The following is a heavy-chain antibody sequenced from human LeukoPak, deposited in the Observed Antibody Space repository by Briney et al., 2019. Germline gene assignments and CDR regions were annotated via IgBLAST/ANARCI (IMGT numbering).Heavy chain of an antibody. V-gene: IGHV1-69*04. CDR3: ATPNSFYDSSGYFPTDAFDI. D-gene: IGHD3-22*01. CDR2: IIPILDIA. Sequence: GASVKVSCKASGGTLSTYAISWVRQAPGQGLEWMGRIIPILDIATYAQKFQGRVTITADKSTSTAYMDLSSLRSEDTAVYYCATPNSFYDSSGYFPTDAFDIWGQGTLVTVSS. CDR1: GGTLSTYA. J-gene: IGHJ3*02.